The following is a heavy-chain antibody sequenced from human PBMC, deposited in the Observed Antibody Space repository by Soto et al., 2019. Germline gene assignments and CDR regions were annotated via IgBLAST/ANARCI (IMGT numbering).Heavy chain of an antibody. Sequence: HVQLQESGPGLVRPSETLSLTCTVSGDSMTNYYWNWLRQPPGKGLEWIGYIFYSGSTNYNPSLKRRVTISLDTSKNQCSLKLSSVTAADTAIYYCARLRPSGTSDDWGQGTLVTVSS. CDR1: GDSMTNYY. CDR2: IFYSGST. J-gene: IGHJ4*02. CDR3: ARLRPSGTSDD. V-gene: IGHV4-59*08. D-gene: IGHD1-26*01.